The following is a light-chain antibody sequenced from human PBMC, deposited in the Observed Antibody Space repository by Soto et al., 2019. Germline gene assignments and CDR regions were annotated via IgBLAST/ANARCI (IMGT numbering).Light chain of an antibody. CDR2: DAS. J-gene: IGKJ5*01. CDR1: QGISSY. CDR3: QQLTSYPSG. V-gene: IGKV1-9*01. Sequence: DIQLTQSPSFLSASVGDRVTITCRASQGISSYLAWYQQKPGKAPKILIYDASTLQSGVPSRFSGSGSGTEFTHTISSLQPEDFATYYCQQLTSYPSGFGQGTRLEIK.